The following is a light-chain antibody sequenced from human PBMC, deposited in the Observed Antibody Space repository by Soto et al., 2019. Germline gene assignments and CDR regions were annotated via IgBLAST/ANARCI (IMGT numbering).Light chain of an antibody. CDR2: DVS. CDR3: HQYNSYPWT. J-gene: IGKJ1*01. Sequence: MDQAPPTQSASVGGGVTTTWLASQSVTNWFAWYQQKPPTAPKLLIYDVSSFDSGVPSRFSGSGSGTEFTLTISSLQPDDFATYYCHQYNSYPWTSGQGTTA. CDR1: QSVTNW. V-gene: IGKV1-5*01.